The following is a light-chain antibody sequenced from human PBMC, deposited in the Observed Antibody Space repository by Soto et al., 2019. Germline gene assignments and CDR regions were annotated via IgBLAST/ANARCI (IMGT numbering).Light chain of an antibody. CDR1: QSVSSS. CDR3: QQRGNWPPYT. CDR2: DAS. Sequence: EIVLTQSPATLSLSPGERATLSCRASQSVSSSLAWYQQKPGQAPRLLIYDASNRATGIPARFSGSGSGTDFTLTISSLEPEGFAVYYCQQRGNWPPYTFGQGTKLEIK. V-gene: IGKV3-11*01. J-gene: IGKJ2*01.